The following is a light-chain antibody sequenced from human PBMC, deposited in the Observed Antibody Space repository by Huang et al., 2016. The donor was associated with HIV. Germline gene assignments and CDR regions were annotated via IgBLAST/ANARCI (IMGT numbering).Light chain of an antibody. Sequence: EIVLTQSPGTLSLSPGERAALSCRASQNITSNFLAWYQQKPGRAPRLLMYGASSRAIGIPDKFSGSGSGTDFTLIITRLGPQDSAVYYCQQYVSAPLTFGGGTGVEI. V-gene: IGKV3-20*01. CDR3: QQYVSAPLT. J-gene: IGKJ4*01. CDR2: GAS. CDR1: QNITSNF.